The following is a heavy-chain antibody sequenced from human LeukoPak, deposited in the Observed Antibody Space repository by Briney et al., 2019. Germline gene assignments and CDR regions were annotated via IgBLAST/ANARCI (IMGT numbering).Heavy chain of an antibody. CDR2: IYYSGST. CDR1: GYSISSSNW. D-gene: IGHD1-7*01. Sequence: SETLSLTCAVSGYSISSSNWWGWIRQPPGKGLEWIGYIYYSGSTYYNPSLKSRVTMSVDTSKNQFSLKLSSVTAADTAVYYCARGSNWNYGPPFDYWGQGTLVTVSS. J-gene: IGHJ4*02. V-gene: IGHV4-28*03. CDR3: ARGSNWNYGPPFDY.